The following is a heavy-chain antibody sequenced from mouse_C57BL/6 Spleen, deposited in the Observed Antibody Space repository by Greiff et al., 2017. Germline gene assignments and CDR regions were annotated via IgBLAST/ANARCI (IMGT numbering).Heavy chain of an antibody. CDR3: ASWDYGFAY. V-gene: IGHV3-6*01. J-gene: IGHJ3*01. CDR2: ISYDGSN. D-gene: IGHD1-1*02. Sequence: EVKLMESGPGLVKPSQSLSLSCSVTGYSITSGYYWNWIRQFPGNKLEWMGYISYDGSNNYNPSLKNRISIARDTSKNQFCLKLNSVTTEDTATYYGASWDYGFAYWGQGTLVTVSA. CDR1: GYSITSGYY.